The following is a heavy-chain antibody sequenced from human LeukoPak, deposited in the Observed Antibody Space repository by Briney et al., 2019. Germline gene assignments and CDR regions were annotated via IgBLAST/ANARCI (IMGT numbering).Heavy chain of an antibody. CDR2: ISAYNGNT. Sequence: GASVKVSCKASGYTFSGYYMHWVRQAPGQGLEWMGWISAYNGNTNYAQKLQGRVTMTTDTSTSTAYMELRSLRSDDTAVYYCARSRSYYAHVDYWGQGTLVTVSS. CDR3: ARSRSYYAHVDY. D-gene: IGHD1-26*01. CDR1: GYTFSGYY. J-gene: IGHJ4*02. V-gene: IGHV1-18*04.